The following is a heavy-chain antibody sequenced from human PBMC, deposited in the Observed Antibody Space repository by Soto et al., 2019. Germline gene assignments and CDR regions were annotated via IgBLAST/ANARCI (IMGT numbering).Heavy chain of an antibody. J-gene: IGHJ4*02. CDR2: LSVYNGNI. D-gene: IGHD2-15*01. CDR3: VRARAATYGPFEF. CDR1: GFNFVDHG. V-gene: IGHV1-18*04. Sequence: QVQLLQSGPEVRKPGTSVKVSCKASGFNFVDHGFSWVRQAPGHALEWMGWLSVYNGNIDYAEKFQGRVSMTTDTSTDTAYMELGSLRSVDTAVCYGVRARAATYGPFEFWRQGTVVTVSS.